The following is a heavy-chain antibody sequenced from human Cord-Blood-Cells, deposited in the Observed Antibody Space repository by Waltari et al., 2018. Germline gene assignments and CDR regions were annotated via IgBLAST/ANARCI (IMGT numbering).Heavy chain of an antibody. CDR2: ISSSSSYI. J-gene: IGHJ2*01. CDR3: ARDTFGGVIVTHPHWYFDR. D-gene: IGHD3-16*02. V-gene: IGHV3-21*01. Sequence: EWVSSISSSSSYIYYADSVKGRFTISRDNAKNSLYLQMNSLRAEDTAVYYCARDTFGGVIVTHPHWYFDRWGRGTLVTVSS.